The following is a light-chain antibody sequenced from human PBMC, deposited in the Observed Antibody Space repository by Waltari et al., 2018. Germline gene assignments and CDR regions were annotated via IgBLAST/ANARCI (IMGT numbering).Light chain of an antibody. CDR3: CSYAGFSWV. Sequence: QSALTQPRPVPGSPGQSVTISCTGTHTDVAGYHYFSWYQLPPGKAPKLMIYDVTKRPSGVSDRFSGSKSGNTASLTISGLQTDDEADYYCCSYAGFSWVFGGGTELTVL. J-gene: IGLJ3*02. CDR1: HTDVAGYHY. V-gene: IGLV2-11*01. CDR2: DVT.